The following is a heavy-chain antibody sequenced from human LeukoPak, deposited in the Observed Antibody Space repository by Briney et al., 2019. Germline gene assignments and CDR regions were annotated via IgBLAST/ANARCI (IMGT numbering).Heavy chain of an antibody. CDR1: GGSISSTSYY. V-gene: IGHV4-39*07. J-gene: IGHJ2*01. CDR3: ARDKGPYWYFDL. Sequence: SETLSLTCTVSGGSISSTSYYWGWIRQPPGKGLEWLGTIYYTGSTYYNPSLKSRVTISLNTSKNQISLNLSSVTAADTAVYYCARDKGPYWYFDLWGRGTLVTVSS. CDR2: IYYTGST.